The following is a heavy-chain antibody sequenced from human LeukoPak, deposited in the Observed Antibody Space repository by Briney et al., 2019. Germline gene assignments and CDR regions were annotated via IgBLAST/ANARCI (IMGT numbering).Heavy chain of an antibody. CDR2: IYHSGST. D-gene: IGHD2-15*01. Sequence: SETLSLTCTVSGYSISSGYYWGWIRQPPGKGLEWIGSIYHSGSTYYNPSLKSRVTISVDTSKNQFSLKLSSVTAADTAVYYCARAHRICSGGSCYEDWGQGTLVTVSS. CDR1: GYSISSGYY. V-gene: IGHV4-38-2*02. CDR3: ARAHRICSGGSCYED. J-gene: IGHJ4*02.